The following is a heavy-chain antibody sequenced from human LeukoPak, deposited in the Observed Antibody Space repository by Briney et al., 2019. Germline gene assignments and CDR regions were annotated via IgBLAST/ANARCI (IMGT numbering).Heavy chain of an antibody. Sequence: GGSLRLSCTASGLSFSSYWLTWVRQAPGKGLEWVANIKQDGSEKNYVDSVKGRFTISRDNAKNSLYLQMNSLRAEDTAVYYCARIQGYSYGSNWFDPWGQGTLVTVSS. CDR1: GLSFSSYW. V-gene: IGHV3-7*01. CDR2: IKQDGSEK. CDR3: ARIQGYSYGSNWFDP. D-gene: IGHD5-18*01. J-gene: IGHJ5*02.